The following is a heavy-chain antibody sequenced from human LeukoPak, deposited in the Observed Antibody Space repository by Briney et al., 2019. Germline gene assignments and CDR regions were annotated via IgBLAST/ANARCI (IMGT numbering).Heavy chain of an antibody. CDR2: IYYSGST. V-gene: IGHV4-59*08. J-gene: IGHJ6*03. CDR1: GGSISSYY. Sequence: SETLSLTCTVSGGSISSYYWSWIRQPPGKGLEWIGYIYYSGSTNYNPSLKSRVTISVDTSKNQFSLKLSSVTAADTAVYYCARGPLSGSYCYYYYMDVWGKGTTVTVSS. D-gene: IGHD2-15*01. CDR3: ARGPLSGSYCYYYYMDV.